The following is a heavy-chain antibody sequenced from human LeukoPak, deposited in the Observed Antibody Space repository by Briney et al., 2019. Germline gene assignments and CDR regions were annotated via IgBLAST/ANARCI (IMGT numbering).Heavy chain of an antibody. CDR1: GFTFSSYS. CDR2: ISSSRSYI. J-gene: IGHJ6*03. CDR3: AKDTVRVTTIRRVPHYMDV. D-gene: IGHD5-12*01. V-gene: IGHV3-21*01. Sequence: GGSLRLSCAASGFTFSSYSMNWVRQAPGKGLEWVSFISSSRSYIYYADSVKGRFTISRDNSKNTLYLQMNSLRAEDTAVYYCAKDTVRVTTIRRVPHYMDVWGKGTTVTISS.